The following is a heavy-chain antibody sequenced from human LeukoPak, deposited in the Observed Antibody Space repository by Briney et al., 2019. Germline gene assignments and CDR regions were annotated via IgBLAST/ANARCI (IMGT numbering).Heavy chain of an antibody. CDR1: GGSISSSSYY. Sequence: SETLSLTCTVSGGSISSSSYYWGWIRQPPGKGLEWIGSIYYNGNTYYNPSLKSRVTISVDTSKNQLSLKVNSVTATDTAVYYCARAHNYGDYVYFQHWGQGTLVTVSS. CDR3: ARAHNYGDYVYFQH. D-gene: IGHD4-17*01. CDR2: IYYNGNT. J-gene: IGHJ1*01. V-gene: IGHV4-39*01.